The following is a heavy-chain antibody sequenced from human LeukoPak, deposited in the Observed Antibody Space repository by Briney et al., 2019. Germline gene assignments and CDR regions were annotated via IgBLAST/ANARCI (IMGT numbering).Heavy chain of an antibody. D-gene: IGHD4/OR15-4a*01. CDR3: ARDTLGEGEDANYAVYYFDY. CDR1: GFTFRTYW. Sequence: GGSLRLSCAASGFTFRTYWMSCVRQAPGKGLEWVANIKQDGNEKYYVDSVKGRVTISRDNAKSSLYLQMNSLRAEETAVYYCARDTLGEGEDANYAVYYFDYWGQGAPVTVSS. V-gene: IGHV3-7*01. J-gene: IGHJ4*02. CDR2: IKQDGNEK.